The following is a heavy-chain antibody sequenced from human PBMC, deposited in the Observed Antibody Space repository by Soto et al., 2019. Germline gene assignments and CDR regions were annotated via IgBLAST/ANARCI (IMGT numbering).Heavy chain of an antibody. Sequence: PSETLSLTCTVSGGSISSGGYYWSWIRQHPGKGLEWIGYIYYSGSTYYNPSLKSRVTISVDTSKNQFSLKLSSVTAADTAVYYCARAPSIYYYGSGSYVSWFDPWGQGTLVTVSS. J-gene: IGHJ5*02. V-gene: IGHV4-31*03. CDR1: GGSISSGGYY. CDR3: ARAPSIYYYGSGSYVSWFDP. CDR2: IYYSGST. D-gene: IGHD3-10*01.